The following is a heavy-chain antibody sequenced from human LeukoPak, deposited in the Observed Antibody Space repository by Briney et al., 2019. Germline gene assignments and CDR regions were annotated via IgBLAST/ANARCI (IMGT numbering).Heavy chain of an antibody. J-gene: IGHJ5*02. CDR2: VDYNRST. CDR1: GASVSSSH. CDR3: ARGFYEPSDR. D-gene: IGHD2/OR15-2a*01. Sequence: SETLSLTCTVSGASVSSSHWHGIRQSPGKGREWIANVDYNRSTKYNPSLRGRGTMSLDTSKNQFYLKLESVTAADTARYYCARGFYEPSDRWGEGTMVTVSS. V-gene: IGHV4-59*02.